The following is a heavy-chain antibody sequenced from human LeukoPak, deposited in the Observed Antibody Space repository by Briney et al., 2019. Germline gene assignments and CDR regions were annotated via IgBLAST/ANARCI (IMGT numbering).Heavy chain of an antibody. CDR2: MSYDGSNK. Sequence: GGSLRLSCAPSAFTFSSYAMHWVRQAAGKGLEWVAVMSYDGSNKFYADSVKGRFTISRDNSKNTLYLQMNSLRAEDTAVYYCASPGGDYEFTPFNYWGQGTLVTVSS. D-gene: IGHD4-17*01. J-gene: IGHJ4*02. V-gene: IGHV3-30-3*01. CDR3: ASPGGDYEFTPFNY. CDR1: AFTFSSYA.